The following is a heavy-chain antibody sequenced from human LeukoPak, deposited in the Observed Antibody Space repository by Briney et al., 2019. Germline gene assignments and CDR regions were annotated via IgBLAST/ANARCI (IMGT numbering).Heavy chain of an antibody. CDR1: GYTFSGYY. Sequence: ASVKVSCKASGYTFSGYYMHWVRQAPGQGLEWMGWINPNSGGTNYAQKFQGRVTITADKSTSTAYMELSSLRSEDTAVYYCAREFGYYYDSSDYWGQGTLVTVSS. CDR2: INPNSGGT. V-gene: IGHV1-2*02. CDR3: AREFGYYYDSSDY. D-gene: IGHD3-22*01. J-gene: IGHJ4*02.